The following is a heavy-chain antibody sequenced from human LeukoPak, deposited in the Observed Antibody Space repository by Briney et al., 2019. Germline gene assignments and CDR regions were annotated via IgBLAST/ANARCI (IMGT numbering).Heavy chain of an antibody. D-gene: IGHD1-26*01. Sequence: ASVKVSCKASGYTFTSYAMHWVRQAPGQRLEWMGWINAGNGNTKYSQKFQGRVTITRDTSASTAYMELSSLRSEDTAVYYCARMMKVGATSRFDYWGQGTLVTVSS. CDR2: INAGNGNT. J-gene: IGHJ4*02. V-gene: IGHV1-3*01. CDR3: ARMMKVGATSRFDY. CDR1: GYTFTSYA.